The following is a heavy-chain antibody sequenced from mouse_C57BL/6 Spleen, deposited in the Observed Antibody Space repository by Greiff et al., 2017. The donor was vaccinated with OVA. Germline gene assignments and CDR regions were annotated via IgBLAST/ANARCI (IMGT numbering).Heavy chain of an antibody. V-gene: IGHV1-26*01. Sequence: EVQLQQSGPELVKPGASVKISCKASGYTFTDYYMNWVKQSPGKSLEWIGDINPNNGGTSYNQKFKGKATLTVDKSSSTAYMELRSLTSEDSAVYYCARRIYYSNYFDYWGQGTTLTVSS. J-gene: IGHJ2*01. CDR3: ARRIYYSNYFDY. D-gene: IGHD2-5*01. CDR1: GYTFTDYY. CDR2: INPNNGGT.